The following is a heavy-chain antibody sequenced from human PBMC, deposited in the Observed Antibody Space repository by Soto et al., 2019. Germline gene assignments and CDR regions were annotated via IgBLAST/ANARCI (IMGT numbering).Heavy chain of an antibody. D-gene: IGHD2-15*01. CDR3: ARSTHYYYYGMDV. Sequence: ASVKVSCKASGDTFTGYDMHWVRQAPGQGLEWMGWINPNSGGTNYAQKFQGWVTMTRDTSISTAYMELSRLRSDDTAVYYCARSTHYYYYGMDVWGQGTTVPVSS. CDR1: GDTFTGYD. V-gene: IGHV1-2*04. CDR2: INPNSGGT. J-gene: IGHJ6*02.